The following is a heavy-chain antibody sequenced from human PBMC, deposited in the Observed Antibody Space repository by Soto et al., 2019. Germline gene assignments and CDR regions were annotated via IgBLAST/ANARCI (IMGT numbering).Heavy chain of an antibody. CDR2: LSHGGAYT. CDR1: GFSFSTYS. J-gene: IGHJ4*02. Sequence: EVQLLESGGGLVQPGGSLRLSCAASGFSFSTYSMAWVRQAPGKGPEWVSGLSHGGAYTFYADSVKGRFTISVDISQNTVYLQMNSLRTADTAVYYCAKWSGYGDAWGQGTLVTVSS. D-gene: IGHD4-17*01. CDR3: AKWSGYGDA. V-gene: IGHV3-23*01.